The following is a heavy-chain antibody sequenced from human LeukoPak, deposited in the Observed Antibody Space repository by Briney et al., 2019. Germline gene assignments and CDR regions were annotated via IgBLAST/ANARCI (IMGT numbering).Heavy chain of an antibody. V-gene: IGHV3-7*01. CDR3: SSQPAVIDLDF. CDR1: GFSFSSYW. CDR2: IKPDGSGK. D-gene: IGHD2/OR15-2a*01. J-gene: IGHJ4*02. Sequence: PGGSLRLSCASSGFSFSSYWMTWVRQVPGKGLKWVANIKPDGSGKHYVDSVKGRFTISRDNAKSSLYLQMDSLRVEDTAVYYCSSQPAVIDLDFWGQGALVTVFS.